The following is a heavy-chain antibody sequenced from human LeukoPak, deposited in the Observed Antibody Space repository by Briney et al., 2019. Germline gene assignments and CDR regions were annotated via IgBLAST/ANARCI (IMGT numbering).Heavy chain of an antibody. CDR1: GFTLIGHY. Sequence: ASVKVSCKASGFTLIGHYLHWVRQAPGQGLQWMGWLNRKSGYTKYAQNFQGRVTMTRDTSISTSYMELSSLGSDDTALYYCATPWGCTRPDCPFLHWGQGTLVTVSS. V-gene: IGHV1-2*02. CDR2: LNRKSGYT. CDR3: ATPWGCTRPDCPFLH. J-gene: IGHJ4*02. D-gene: IGHD2-8*01.